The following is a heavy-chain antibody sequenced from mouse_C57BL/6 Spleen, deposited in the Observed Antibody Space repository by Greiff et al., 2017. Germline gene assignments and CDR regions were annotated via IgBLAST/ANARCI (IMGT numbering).Heavy chain of an antibody. Sequence: VQLKQSGGGLVKPGGSLKLSCAASGFTFSDYGMHWVRQAPEKGLEWVAYISSGSSTIYYADTVKGRFTISRDNAKNTLFLQMTSLRSEDTAMYYCARSTMVMGDYWGQGTTLTVSS. J-gene: IGHJ2*01. CDR2: ISSGSSTI. D-gene: IGHD2-2*01. CDR1: GFTFSDYG. CDR3: ARSTMVMGDY. V-gene: IGHV5-17*01.